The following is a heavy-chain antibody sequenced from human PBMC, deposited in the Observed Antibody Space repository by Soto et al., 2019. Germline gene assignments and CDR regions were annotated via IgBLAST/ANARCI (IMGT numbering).Heavy chain of an antibody. CDR2: IYHSGST. D-gene: IGHD5-12*01. CDR3: AAGGGLPRYY. CDR1: GGSISSGGYS. V-gene: IGHV4-30-2*01. J-gene: IGHJ4*02. Sequence: QLQLQESGSGLVKPSQTLSLTCAVSGGSISSGGYSWSWIRQPPGKGLEWIGYIYHSGSTYYNPSRRSRVTLAVDRSKTQFSLKLSSVTAADTAVYYCAAGGGLPRYYWGQGTLVTVSS.